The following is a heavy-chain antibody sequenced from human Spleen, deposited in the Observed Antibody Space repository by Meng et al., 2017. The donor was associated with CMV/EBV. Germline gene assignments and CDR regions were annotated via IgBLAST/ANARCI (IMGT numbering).Heavy chain of an antibody. CDR1: GFSFNNYS. J-gene: IGHJ4*02. V-gene: IGHV3-72*01. CDR2: TRNKASSHTT. CDR3: TRASSATRYFDY. Sequence: GGSLRLSCAASGFSFNNYSINWVRQAPGKGLEWIGRTRNKASSHTTEYAASVKGRFTISRDDSKNSLYLQMNSLKTEDTAVYYCTRASSATRYFDYWGRGTLVTVSS. D-gene: IGHD6-6*01.